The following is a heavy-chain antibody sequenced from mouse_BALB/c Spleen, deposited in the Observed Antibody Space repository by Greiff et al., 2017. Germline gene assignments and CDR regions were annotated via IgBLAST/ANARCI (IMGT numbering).Heavy chain of an antibody. J-gene: IGHJ2*01. CDR1: GISITTGNYR. CDR2: IYYSGTI. Sequence: EVKLVESGPGLVKPSQTVSLTCTVTGISITTGNYRWSWIRQFPGNKLEWIGYIYYSGTITYNPSLTSRTTITRDTSKNQFFLEMNSLTAEDTATYYCARDRELGRLDYWGQGTTLTVSS. D-gene: IGHD4-1*01. V-gene: IGHV3-5*02. CDR3: ARDRELGRLDY.